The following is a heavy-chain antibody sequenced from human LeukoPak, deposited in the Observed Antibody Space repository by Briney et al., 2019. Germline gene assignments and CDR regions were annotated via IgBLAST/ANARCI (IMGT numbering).Heavy chain of an antibody. V-gene: IGHV1-2*02. J-gene: IGHJ1*01. CDR2: INPNSGDT. D-gene: IGHD2-2*01. CDR1: GYTFTGYY. Sequence: GASVKVSCKASGYTFTGYYMHWVRQAPGQGLEWMGWINPNSGDTNYAQKFQGRVTMARDTSITTAYMELSRLRSDDTAVYYCARGAVVVPAAMEHWGQGTLVIVSS. CDR3: ARGAVVVPAAMEH.